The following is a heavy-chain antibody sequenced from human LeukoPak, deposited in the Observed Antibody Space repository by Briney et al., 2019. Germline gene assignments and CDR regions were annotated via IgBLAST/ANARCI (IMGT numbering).Heavy chain of an antibody. Sequence: ASVKVSCKASGYTFTSYDINWVRQAPGQGLEWMGWMNPNSGNTGYAQKFQSRVTMTTNTSISTAYMELSSLRTEDTAVYYCARVGYNGSGSYLSYYYYMDVWGKGTTVTVSS. J-gene: IGHJ6*03. V-gene: IGHV1-8*01. CDR2: MNPNSGNT. CDR3: ARVGYNGSGSYLSYYYYMDV. D-gene: IGHD3-10*01. CDR1: GYTFTSYD.